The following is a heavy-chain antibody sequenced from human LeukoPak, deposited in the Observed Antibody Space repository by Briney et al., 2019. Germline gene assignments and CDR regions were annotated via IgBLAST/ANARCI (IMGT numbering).Heavy chain of an antibody. CDR3: ARQKVGYCSGGSCSHDAFDI. CDR1: GYSFTSYW. J-gene: IGHJ3*02. CDR2: IYPGDSDT. D-gene: IGHD2-15*01. V-gene: IGHV5-51*01. Sequence: GESLKISCKGSGYSFTSYWIGWVRQMPGKGLEWMGIIYPGDSDTRYSPSFQGQVTISADKSISTASLQWSSLKASDTAMYYCARQKVGYCSGGSCSHDAFDIWGQGTMVTVSS.